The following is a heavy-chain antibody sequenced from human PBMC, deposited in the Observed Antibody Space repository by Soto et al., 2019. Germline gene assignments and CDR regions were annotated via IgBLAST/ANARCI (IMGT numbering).Heavy chain of an antibody. CDR1: GYTLTELS. V-gene: IGHV1-24*01. CDR3: APSGYDH. Sequence: QVQLVQSGAEVKKPGASVKVSCKVSGYTLTELSMHWVRQAPGKGLEWMGGVDPEDGETNYAQKFQRRVTMTEDTSTDTSYMELSSLRSEDPSVYYCAPSGYDHWGQGTLVTVSS. J-gene: IGHJ4*02. D-gene: IGHD5-12*01. CDR2: VDPEDGET.